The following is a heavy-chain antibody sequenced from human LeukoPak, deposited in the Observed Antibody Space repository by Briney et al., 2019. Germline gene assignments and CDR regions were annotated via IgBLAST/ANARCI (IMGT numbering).Heavy chain of an antibody. J-gene: IGHJ4*02. Sequence: PSETLSLTCTVSGGSVNNYYWSWIRQPPGKGLDWIGYIYRGNTKYNPSLKSRVTISMDTSQNQISLKLISGTAADTAVYYCAAHAAISAAGTAPFDNWGQGMPVTVSS. V-gene: IGHV4-59*08. D-gene: IGHD6-13*01. CDR2: IYRGNT. CDR1: GGSVNNYY. CDR3: AAHAAISAAGTAPFDN.